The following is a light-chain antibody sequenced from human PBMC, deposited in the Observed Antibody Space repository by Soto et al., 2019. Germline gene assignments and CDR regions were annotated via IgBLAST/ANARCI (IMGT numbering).Light chain of an antibody. Sequence: QSALTQPASVSGSPGQSITISCTGTSNDIGDYNSVSWYQQHPGKAPKLMIFDVTNRPSGVSNRFSGSKSGNTASLTISGLQADDEADYFCSSYTSSSTPYVFGTGTKLTVL. J-gene: IGLJ1*01. CDR2: DVT. CDR1: SNDIGDYNS. V-gene: IGLV2-14*03. CDR3: SSYTSSSTPYV.